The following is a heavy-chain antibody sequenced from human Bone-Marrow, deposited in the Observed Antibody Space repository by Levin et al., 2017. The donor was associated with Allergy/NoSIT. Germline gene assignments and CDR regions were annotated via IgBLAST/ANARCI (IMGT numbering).Heavy chain of an antibody. V-gene: IGHV3-15*01. Sequence: ETLSLTCAASGFSFTNAWMSWVRQAPGKGLEWVGRIRSKIDGGTIDYAAPVKGRFTISRDDSKNTLYLQMNSPKTEDTAVYYCSKDLYSSSWYSDFWGQGTLVTVSS. CDR2: IRSKIDGGTI. J-gene: IGHJ4*02. CDR3: SKDLYSSSWYSDF. D-gene: IGHD6-13*01. CDR1: GFSFTNAW.